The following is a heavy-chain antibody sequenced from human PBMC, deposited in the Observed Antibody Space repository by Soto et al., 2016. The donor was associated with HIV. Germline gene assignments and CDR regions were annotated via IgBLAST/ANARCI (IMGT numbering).Heavy chain of an antibody. CDR2: INPNNDDT. CDR1: GYSFTGYF. J-gene: IGHJ4*02. Sequence: QVQLVQSGAEVKKPGASMKVSCKTSGYSFTGYFLHWVRQAPGRGFEWMGSINPNNDDTNYAHNFQGRVTMTRDTSINTAYMELSGLTSDDTAVYYCAREKTTGEFFDYWGQGSLVTVSS. D-gene: IGHD4-4*01. CDR3: AREKTTGEFFDY. V-gene: IGHV1-2*02.